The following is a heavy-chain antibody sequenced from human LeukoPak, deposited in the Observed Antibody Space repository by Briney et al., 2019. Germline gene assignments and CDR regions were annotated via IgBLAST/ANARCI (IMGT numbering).Heavy chain of an antibody. CDR3: ARGYSSGWYDAFDI. J-gene: IGHJ3*02. CDR2: IYYSGST. CDR1: GGSFSSYY. Sequence: SETLSLTCTVSGGSFSSYYWSWIRQPPGKGLEWIGYIYYSGSTNYNPSLKSRVTISVDTSKNQFSLKLSSVTAADTAVYYCARGYSSGWYDAFDIWGQGTMVTVSS. D-gene: IGHD6-19*01. V-gene: IGHV4-59*01.